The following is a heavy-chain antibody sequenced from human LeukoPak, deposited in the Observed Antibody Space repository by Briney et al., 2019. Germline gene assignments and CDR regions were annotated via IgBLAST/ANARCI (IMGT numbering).Heavy chain of an antibody. CDR3: ASQSYAKFDP. J-gene: IGHJ5*02. CDR1: GFTFSSYG. V-gene: IGHV3-7*01. CDR2: IQPDGSEQ. D-gene: IGHD3-16*01. Sequence: GGSLRLSCAASGFTFSSYGMSWVRQAPGKGLEWVGNIQPDGSEQYPVDSVKGRFTISRDNARNSLFLQMNSLRVEDTAVYYCASQSYAKFDPWGQGTLVTVSS.